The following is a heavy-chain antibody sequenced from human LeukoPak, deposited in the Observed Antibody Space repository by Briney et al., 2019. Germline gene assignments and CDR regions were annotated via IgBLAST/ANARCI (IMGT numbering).Heavy chain of an antibody. J-gene: IGHJ6*02. Sequence: PSETLSLTCTVSGGSISSSSYYWGWIRQPPGKGLEWIGSIYYSGSTYYNPSLKSRVTISVDTSKNQFSLKLSSVTAADTAVYYCAREATIDGPGSSSGYGAHYYYYGMDVWGQGTTVTVSS. D-gene: IGHD5-12*01. V-gene: IGHV4-39*02. CDR3: AREATIDGPGSSSGYGAHYYYYGMDV. CDR1: GGSISSSSYY. CDR2: IYYSGST.